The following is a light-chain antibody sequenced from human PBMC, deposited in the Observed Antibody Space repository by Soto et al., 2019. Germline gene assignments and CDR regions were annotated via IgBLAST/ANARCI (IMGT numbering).Light chain of an antibody. CDR2: DDN. CDR3: GTWDTRLPACV. V-gene: IGLV1-51*01. J-gene: IGLJ1*01. CDR1: ASNIGNNS. Sequence: QSALPQPPSVSAAPGQRVTISCSGSASNIGNNSVSWYQQLPGAAPKLLIYDDNNRPSGIPDRFSGSKSGTSATLGITGLQTGDEADYYCGTWDTRLPACVYGNGTKVNV.